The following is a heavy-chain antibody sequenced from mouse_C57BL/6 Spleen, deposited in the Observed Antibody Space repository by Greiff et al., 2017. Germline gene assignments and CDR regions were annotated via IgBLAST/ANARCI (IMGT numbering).Heavy chain of an antibody. CDR2: IDPETGGT. Sequence: QVQLQQSGAELVRPGASVTLSCKASGYTFTDYEMHWVKQTPVHGLEWIGAIDPETGGTAYNQKFKGKAILTADKSSSTAYMELRSLTSEDSAVYYCTRDYYDYPRFAYWGQGTLVTVSA. J-gene: IGHJ3*01. CDR3: TRDYYDYPRFAY. CDR1: GYTFTDYE. D-gene: IGHD2-4*01. V-gene: IGHV1-15*01.